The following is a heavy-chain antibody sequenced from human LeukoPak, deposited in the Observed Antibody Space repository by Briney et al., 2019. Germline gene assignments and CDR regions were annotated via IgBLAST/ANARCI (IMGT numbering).Heavy chain of an antibody. CDR3: ARHSFGDFFFDS. D-gene: IGHD4-17*01. J-gene: IGHJ4*02. V-gene: IGHV4-38-2*02. Sequence: SETLSLTCTVSGYSISSGYYWGWIRQPPGKGLEWIGSIYHSGSTYYNPSLKSRVTISVDTSKSQVSVKLDSVTAADTAVYCCARHSFGDFFFDSWGQGTLVTVSS. CDR1: GYSISSGYY. CDR2: IYHSGST.